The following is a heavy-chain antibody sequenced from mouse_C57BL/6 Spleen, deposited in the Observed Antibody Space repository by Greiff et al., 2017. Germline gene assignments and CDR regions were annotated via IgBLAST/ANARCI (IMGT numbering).Heavy chain of an antibody. Sequence: QVQLQQPGAELVKPGASVKLSCKASGYTFTSYWMHWVKQRPGQGLEWIGMIHPNSGSTNYNEKFKSKATLTVDKSSSTAYMQLSSLTSEDSAVSYCARWYYDYDGFAYWGQGTLVTVSA. CDR1: GYTFTSYW. CDR2: IHPNSGST. V-gene: IGHV1-64*01. CDR3: ARWYYDYDGFAY. D-gene: IGHD2-4*01. J-gene: IGHJ3*01.